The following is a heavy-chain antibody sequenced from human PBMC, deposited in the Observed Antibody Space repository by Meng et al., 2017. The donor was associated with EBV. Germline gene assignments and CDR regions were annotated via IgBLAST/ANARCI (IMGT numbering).Heavy chain of an antibody. Sequence: QLVQAGAEVKKPGASVNGSSKASGSTSTSYDITWVRHATGQGLEWKGWRNPNSGNTGYAQKFQGRVTLTRNTPISPAYMELSSLRSEDTAVYYCARGPYYYDSSGYYYGEFDPWGQGTLVTVSS. CDR2: RNPNSGNT. CDR3: ARGPYYYDSSGYYYGEFDP. CDR1: GSTSTSYD. D-gene: IGHD3-22*01. J-gene: IGHJ5*02. V-gene: IGHV1-8*01.